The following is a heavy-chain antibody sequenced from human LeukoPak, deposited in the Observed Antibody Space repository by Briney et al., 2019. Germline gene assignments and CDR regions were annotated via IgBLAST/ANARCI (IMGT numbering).Heavy chain of an antibody. D-gene: IGHD2-8*01. Sequence: PGGSLRLSCAASGFTFSNAWMSWVRQAPGKGLEWVGRIKSKTDGGTTDYAAPVEGRFTISRDNSKNTLYLQMNSLKTEDTAVYYCTTYDLAYYFDYWGQGTLVTVSS. J-gene: IGHJ4*02. V-gene: IGHV3-15*01. CDR1: GFTFSNAW. CDR2: IKSKTDGGTT. CDR3: TTYDLAYYFDY.